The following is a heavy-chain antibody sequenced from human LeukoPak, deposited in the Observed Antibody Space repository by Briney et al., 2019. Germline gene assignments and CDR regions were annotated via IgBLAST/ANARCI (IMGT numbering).Heavy chain of an antibody. V-gene: IGHV3-74*01. D-gene: IGHD3-16*02. CDR3: VRGASLAYYMDV. J-gene: IGHJ6*03. Sequence: GGSLRLSCAASGFTFSDYWMHWVRQAPGKGLMWVSRTRPDGSGTNYADSVKGRFTISRDDAKNAVHLQMYSLGAEDSAVYYCVRGASLAYYMDVWGKGTTVTVSS. CDR1: GFTFSDYW. CDR2: TRPDGSGT.